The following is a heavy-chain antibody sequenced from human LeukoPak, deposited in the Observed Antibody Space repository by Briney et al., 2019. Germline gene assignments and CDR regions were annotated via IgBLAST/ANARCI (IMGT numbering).Heavy chain of an antibody. Sequence: SETLSLTCSVSGVSISSYYWSWIRQPPERGLEWFGYISYSGTTNYNPSLKSRVAISVDTSKNQFSLRLSSVTAADTAIYYCAKNGDRGAYCSGGSCYPYYYYNMDVWGKGTTVTISS. CDR2: ISYSGTT. CDR3: AKNGDRGAYCSGGSCYPYYYYNMDV. CDR1: GVSISSYY. D-gene: IGHD2-15*01. V-gene: IGHV4-59*01. J-gene: IGHJ6*03.